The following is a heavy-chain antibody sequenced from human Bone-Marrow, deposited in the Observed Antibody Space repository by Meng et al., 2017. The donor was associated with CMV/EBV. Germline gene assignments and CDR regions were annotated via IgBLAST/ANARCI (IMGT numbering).Heavy chain of an antibody. CDR2: IRRKADGEKR. V-gene: IGHV3-15*01. D-gene: IGHD1-1*01. CDR3: VFGREHNFGTDY. Sequence: EVQLVESGGGLVQPGGSLRLPCAASGFAFNSLWMHWVRQAPGKGLEWIGRIRRKADGEKRDYAEPLKGRISISRDDSENTLSLQMSSLKIEDTAVYYCVFGREHNFGTDYWGQGTLVTVSS. J-gene: IGHJ4*02. CDR1: GFAFNSLW.